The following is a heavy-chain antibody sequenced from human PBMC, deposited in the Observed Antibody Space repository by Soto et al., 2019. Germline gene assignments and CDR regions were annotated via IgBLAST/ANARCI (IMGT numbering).Heavy chain of an antibody. CDR2: IYWDDDK. Sequence: QITLKESGPTLVKPTQTLTLTCTFSGFSLSTSGVGVGWIRQPPGKALEWLALIYWDDDKRYSPSLKSRLTITTDTSKNQVVLTMTNMDPVDTATYYCAHRLPLYDSSGYYFDYWGQGTLVTVSS. V-gene: IGHV2-5*02. J-gene: IGHJ4*02. CDR1: GFSLSTSGVG. D-gene: IGHD3-22*01. CDR3: AHRLPLYDSSGYYFDY.